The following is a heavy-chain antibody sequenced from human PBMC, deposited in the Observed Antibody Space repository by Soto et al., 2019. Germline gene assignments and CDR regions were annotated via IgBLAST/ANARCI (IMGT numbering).Heavy chain of an antibody. CDR2: ISDSDGST. CDR1: GFIFSSYA. J-gene: IGHJ4*02. D-gene: IGHD6-13*01. Sequence: GGSLRLSCAASGFIFSSYAMSWVRQAPGKGLEWVSGISDSDGSTYYADSVKGRFTISRDDSNNRLFLQMNSLRAEDTAVYYCAKGGVKHQQLATWGQGTLVTVSS. CDR3: AKGGVKHQQLAT. V-gene: IGHV3-23*01.